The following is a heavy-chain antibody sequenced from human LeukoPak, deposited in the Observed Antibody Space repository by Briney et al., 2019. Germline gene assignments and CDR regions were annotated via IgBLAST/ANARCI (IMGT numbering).Heavy chain of an antibody. CDR1: GYTFTSYG. V-gene: IGHV1-69*05. J-gene: IGHJ4*02. Sequence: SVKVSCKASGYTFTSYGISWVRQAPGQGLEWMGGIIPIFGTANYAQKFQGRVTITTDESTSTAYMELSSLRSEDTAVYYCARDGVYCSSTSCLRSPLDYWGQGTLVTVSS. CDR2: IIPIFGTA. CDR3: ARDGVYCSSTSCLRSPLDY. D-gene: IGHD2-2*01.